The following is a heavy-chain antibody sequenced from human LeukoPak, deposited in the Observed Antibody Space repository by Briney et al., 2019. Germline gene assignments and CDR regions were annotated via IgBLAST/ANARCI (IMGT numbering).Heavy chain of an antibody. J-gene: IGHJ4*02. D-gene: IGHD1-26*01. Sequence: PSETLSLTCTVSGGSFSNYYWSWIRQPPGKGLEWIGYFYYSGSTNYNPSLKSRVTMSVDTSKNQFSLKLSSVTAADTAVYYCARETYSGSYPYYFDYWGQGTLVTVSS. V-gene: IGHV4-59*01. CDR1: GGSFSNYY. CDR2: FYYSGST. CDR3: ARETYSGSYPYYFDY.